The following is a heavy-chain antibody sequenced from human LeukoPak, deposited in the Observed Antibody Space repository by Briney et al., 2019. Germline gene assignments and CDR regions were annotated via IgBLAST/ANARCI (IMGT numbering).Heavy chain of an antibody. D-gene: IGHD3-3*01. CDR1: GGSISSYY. CDR2: IYTSGST. CDR3: ARSTITIFGVVIPNDY. J-gene: IGHJ4*02. V-gene: IGHV4-4*07. Sequence: SETLSLTCTVSGGSISSYYWSWIRQPAGKGLEWIGRIYTSGSTNYNPSLKSRVTISVDTSKNQFSLKLSSVTAADTAVYYCARSTITIFGVVIPNDYWGQGTLVTVSS.